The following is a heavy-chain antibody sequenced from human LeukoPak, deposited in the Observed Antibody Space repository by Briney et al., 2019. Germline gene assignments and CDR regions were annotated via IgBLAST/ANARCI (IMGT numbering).Heavy chain of an antibody. V-gene: IGHV3-11*01. CDR2: ITSRGSTI. Sequence: GGSLRLSCAASGFTLSDYYLTWIRQAPGKGLEWVSYITSRGSTIYHADSVKGRFTISRDNAKNSLYLQMNSLRAEDTAVYYCTRDHITSWQIDFWGQGTMVTVSS. CDR1: GFTLSDYY. CDR3: TRDHITSWQIDF. D-gene: IGHD2-2*01. J-gene: IGHJ4*02.